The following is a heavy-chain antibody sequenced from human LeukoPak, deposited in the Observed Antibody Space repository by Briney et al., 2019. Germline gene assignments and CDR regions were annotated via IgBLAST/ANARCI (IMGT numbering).Heavy chain of an antibody. CDR1: GGSISTYY. Sequence: KPSETLSLTCTVSGGSISTYYWSWIRPPPGKGLEWIAFIYYSGSTNYNPSLKSRVTISVDTSKNQFSLKLTSVIAADTAVYYCARPYSGGGYGAFNIWGQGTMVTVSS. CDR2: IYYSGST. V-gene: IGHV4-59*08. CDR3: ARPYSGGGYGAFNI. D-gene: IGHD6-19*01. J-gene: IGHJ3*02.